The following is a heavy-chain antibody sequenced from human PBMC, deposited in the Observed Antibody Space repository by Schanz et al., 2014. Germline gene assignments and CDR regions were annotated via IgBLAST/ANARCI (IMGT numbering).Heavy chain of an antibody. J-gene: IGHJ3*02. CDR3: ATDYSGGGCHI. CDR2: IYGGGIT. V-gene: IGHV3-66*02. D-gene: IGHD6-19*01. Sequence: EVQLVESGGGLVQPGGSLTLSCAASGFTVSSNYMSWVRQAPGKGLEWVSVIYGGGITYYADSVRGRFTLSRDNSKNTVYLQMNSLRAEDTALYFCATDYSGGGCHIWGQGTMVTVSS. CDR1: GFTVSSNY.